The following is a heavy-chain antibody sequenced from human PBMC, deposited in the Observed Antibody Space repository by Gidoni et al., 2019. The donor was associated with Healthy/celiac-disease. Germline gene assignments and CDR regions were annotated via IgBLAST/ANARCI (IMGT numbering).Heavy chain of an antibody. CDR3: AREPTRHHDSSGYWRY. CDR2: INPNSGGT. CDR1: GYTFTGYY. V-gene: IGHV1-2*02. J-gene: IGHJ4*02. D-gene: IGHD3-22*01. Sequence: QVQLVQSGAEVKKPGASVTVSCKASGYTFTGYYMHWVRQAPGQGLEWMGWINPNSGGTNYAQKFQGRVTMTRDTSISTAYMELSRLRSDDTAVYYCAREPTRHHDSSGYWRYWGQGTLVTVSS.